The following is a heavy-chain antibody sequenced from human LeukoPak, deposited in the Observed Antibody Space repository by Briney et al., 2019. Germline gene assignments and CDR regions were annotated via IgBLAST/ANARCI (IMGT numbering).Heavy chain of an antibody. CDR2: IYYTGAT. V-gene: IGHV4-59*08. CDR1: GGSISGYF. CDR3: ARHDPVGYYQHGMDV. Sequence: KPSETLSLTCTVSGGSISGYFWSCIRQPPGQGLEFIGYIYYTGATLYNPSLKSRVTMSVDTSKNQFSLKLSSVTAADTAVDYCARHDPVGYYQHGMDVWGQGTTVTVSS. D-gene: IGHD2-15*01. J-gene: IGHJ6*02.